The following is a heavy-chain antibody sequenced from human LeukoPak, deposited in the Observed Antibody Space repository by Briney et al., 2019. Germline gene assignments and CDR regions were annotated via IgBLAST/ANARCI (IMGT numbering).Heavy chain of an antibody. CDR2: IYYSGST. CDR3: ARDRLWFGELPDAFDI. J-gene: IGHJ3*02. CDR1: GGSISSGGYY. Sequence: SQTLSLTCTVSGGSISSGGYYWSWIRQHPGKGLEWIGYIYYSGSTYYNPSLKSRVTISVDTSKNQFSLKLSSVTAADTAVYYCARDRLWFGELPDAFDIWGQGTMVTVSS. D-gene: IGHD3-10*01. V-gene: IGHV4-31*03.